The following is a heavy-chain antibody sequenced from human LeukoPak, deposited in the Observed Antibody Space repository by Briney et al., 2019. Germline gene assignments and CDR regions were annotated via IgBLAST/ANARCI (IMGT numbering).Heavy chain of an antibody. CDR3: ARDRVYYDFWSGFDC. Sequence: PGGSLRLSCAASGFTFSSYGMHWVRQAPGKGLEWVAVIWYDGSNKYYADSVKGRFTISRDNSKNTLYLQMNSLRAEDTAVYYCARDRVYYDFWSGFDCWGQGTLVTVCS. V-gene: IGHV3-33*01. D-gene: IGHD3-3*01. CDR2: IWYDGSNK. CDR1: GFTFSSYG. J-gene: IGHJ4*02.